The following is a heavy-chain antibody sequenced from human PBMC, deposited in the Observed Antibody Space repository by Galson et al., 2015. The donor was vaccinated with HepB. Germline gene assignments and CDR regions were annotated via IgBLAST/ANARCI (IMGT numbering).Heavy chain of an antibody. D-gene: IGHD6-19*01. Sequence: SLRLSCAASGFTFSSYAMHWVRQAPGKGLEWVAVISYDGSNKYYADSVKGRFTISRDNSKNTLYLQMNSLRAEDTAVYYCARVPRRQWLPFDYWGQGTLVTVSS. V-gene: IGHV3-30-3*01. CDR1: GFTFSSYA. CDR2: ISYDGSNK. J-gene: IGHJ4*02. CDR3: ARVPRRQWLPFDY.